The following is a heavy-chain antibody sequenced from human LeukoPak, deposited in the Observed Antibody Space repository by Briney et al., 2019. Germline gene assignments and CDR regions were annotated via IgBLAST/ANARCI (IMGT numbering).Heavy chain of an antibody. CDR1: GFTFNIYA. V-gene: IGHV3-23*01. CDR2: ISGSGGST. CDR3: AKYCDFWSGYCPFDY. Sequence: PGGSLRLSCAASGFTFNIYAMGWVRQVPGRGLEWVSSISGSGGSTYYADSVKGRFTISRDNSKNTLYLQMNSLRAEDTAVYYCAKYCDFWSGYCPFDYWGQGTLVTVSS. D-gene: IGHD3-3*01. J-gene: IGHJ4*02.